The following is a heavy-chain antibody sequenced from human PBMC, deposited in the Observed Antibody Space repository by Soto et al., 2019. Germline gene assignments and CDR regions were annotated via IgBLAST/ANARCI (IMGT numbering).Heavy chain of an antibody. CDR2: ISGSGGSP. D-gene: IGHD1-26*01. V-gene: IGHV3-23*01. Sequence: EVQLLESGGGLVQPGGSLRLSCADSGFTFSSYAMRWVRQAPGKGLEWVSAISGSGGSPYYADSVKGRFTISRDNSKNALYLQMNSRRAEDTAVYYCARRGSGSDYDYWGQGTLVTVST. J-gene: IGHJ4*02. CDR1: GFTFSSYA. CDR3: ARRGSGSDYDY.